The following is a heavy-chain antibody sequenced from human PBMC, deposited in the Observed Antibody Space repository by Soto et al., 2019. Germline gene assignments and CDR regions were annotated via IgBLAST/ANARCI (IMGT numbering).Heavy chain of an antibody. CDR2: IYWDDDK. Sequence: QITLKESGTTLVKPTQTLTLTCTFSGLSLSTTAVGVGWIRQPPGKALEWLALIYWDDDKRYSPSLKSRLTITQDNSKNHVVLTMSIMDPVDTATYYCVQSRCGGDFLLSYSSHSYYGLDVWGQGTTVTVSS. D-gene: IGHD2-21*02. V-gene: IGHV2-5*02. J-gene: IGHJ6*02. CDR3: VQSRCGGDFLLSYSSHSYYGLDV. CDR1: GLSLSTTAVG.